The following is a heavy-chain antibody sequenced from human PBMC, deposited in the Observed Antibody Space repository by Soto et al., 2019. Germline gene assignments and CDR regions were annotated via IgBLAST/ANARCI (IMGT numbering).Heavy chain of an antibody. CDR3: ARGTMIDNNYYHYCMDV. CDR2: IIPIFGTA. J-gene: IGHJ6*02. CDR1: GGTFSTYA. D-gene: IGHD3-22*01. V-gene: IGHV1-69*01. Sequence: QVQLVQSGAEVKKPGSSVKVSCKASGGTFSTYAISWVRQAPGQGLEWMGGIIPIFGTANYAQKFQGRVTMTADESTSTAYMELSSLRSEDTAVYYCARGTMIDNNYYHYCMDVWGQGTTVTVSS.